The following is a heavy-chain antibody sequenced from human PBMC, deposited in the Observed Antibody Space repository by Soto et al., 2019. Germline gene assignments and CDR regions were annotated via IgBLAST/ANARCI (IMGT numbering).Heavy chain of an antibody. J-gene: IGHJ6*02. Sequence: PGGSLRFSCAASGFTFSSYAMSWVRQAPGKGLEGVSAISGSGGSTYYADSVKGRFTISRDNSKNTLYLQMNSLRAEDTAVYYCAKGVLRYFDWLLDYYYYYGMDVWGQGTTVTVSS. CDR2: ISGSGGST. D-gene: IGHD3-9*01. V-gene: IGHV3-23*01. CDR1: GFTFSSYA. CDR3: AKGVLRYFDWLLDYYYYYGMDV.